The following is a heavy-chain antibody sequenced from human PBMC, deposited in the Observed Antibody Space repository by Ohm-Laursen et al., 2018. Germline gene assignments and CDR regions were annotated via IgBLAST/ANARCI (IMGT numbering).Heavy chain of an antibody. D-gene: IGHD6-19*01. J-gene: IGHJ4*02. CDR3: ARGFSGWWGRIDY. V-gene: IGHV4-34*01. Sequence: SETLSLTCAVYDGSFSGYYWNWIRQPPGKGLEWIGEINHSRSTKYNSSFKSRVTISVDTSKNQFSLKLSSVTAADTAVYYCARGFSGWWGRIDYWGQGILVTVSS. CDR1: DGSFSGYY. CDR2: INHSRST.